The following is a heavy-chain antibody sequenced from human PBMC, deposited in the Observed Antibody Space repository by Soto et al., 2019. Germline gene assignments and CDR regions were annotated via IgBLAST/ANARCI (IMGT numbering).Heavy chain of an antibody. CDR3: ATDEGLSGSHRRDAFDI. Sequence: QVQLVQSGAEVKKPGASVKVSCKVSGYTLTELSMHWVRQAPGTGLEWMGGFDPEDGETIYAQKFEGRVTMTEDTSTDTAYMELSSLRSEDTAVYYCATDEGLSGSHRRDAFDIWGQGTMVTVSS. J-gene: IGHJ3*02. CDR2: FDPEDGET. D-gene: IGHD1-26*01. V-gene: IGHV1-24*01. CDR1: GYTLTELS.